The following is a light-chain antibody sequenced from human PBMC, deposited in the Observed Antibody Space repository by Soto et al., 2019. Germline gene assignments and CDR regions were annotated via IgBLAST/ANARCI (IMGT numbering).Light chain of an antibody. Sequence: EIVLTQSPATLSLSPGERATLSCRASQSVSSYLAWYQQKPGQAPRLLIYDASNRANGIPARFSGSGSGTDFTLTISRLEPEDFAVYYCQQRSNWLTFGGGNKVEIK. CDR3: QQRSNWLT. CDR2: DAS. J-gene: IGKJ4*01. CDR1: QSVSSY. V-gene: IGKV3-11*01.